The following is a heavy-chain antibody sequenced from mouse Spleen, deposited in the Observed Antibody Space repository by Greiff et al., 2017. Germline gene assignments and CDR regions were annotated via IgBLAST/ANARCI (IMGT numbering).Heavy chain of an antibody. J-gene: IGHJ4*01. V-gene: IGHV1-26*01. CDR1: GYTFTDYY. CDR2: INPNNGGT. D-gene: IGHD1-1*01. Sequence: EVKLQQSGPELVKPGASVKISCKASGYTFTDYYMNWVKQSHGKSLEWIGDINPNNGGTSYNQKFKGKATLTVDKSSSTAYMELRSLTSEDSAVYYCARRRVHYYGSRNYAMDYWGQGTSVTVSS. CDR3: ARRRVHYYGSRNYAMDY.